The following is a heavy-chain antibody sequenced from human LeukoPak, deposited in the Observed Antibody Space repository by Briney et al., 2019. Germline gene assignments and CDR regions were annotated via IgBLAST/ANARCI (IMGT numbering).Heavy chain of an antibody. CDR3: ARAKGSSVVATFRPVDY. CDR2: IYWNDDK. D-gene: IGHD2-2*01. Sequence: SGPTLVNPTQTLTLTCTFSGFSLSTSGVGVGWIRQPPGKALEWLALIYWNDDKRYRPSLKSRVTITKGTSKNQVVLTMTNMDPVDTATYYCARAKGSSVVATFRPVDYWGQGTLVTVSS. CDR1: GFSLSTSGVG. V-gene: IGHV2-5*01. J-gene: IGHJ4*02.